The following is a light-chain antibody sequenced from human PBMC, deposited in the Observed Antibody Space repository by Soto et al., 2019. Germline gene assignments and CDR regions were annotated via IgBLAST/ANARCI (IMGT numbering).Light chain of an antibody. V-gene: IGKV1-9*01. J-gene: IGKJ5*01. CDR2: AAS. CDR1: QGISSY. CDR3: QQLNSFPQNT. Sequence: DIQLTQSPSFLSASVGDRVTITCRASQGISSYLAWYQQKPGKAPKLLIYAASTLQSGVPSRFRGSGSDRDLAVAISSLQPEDFATYYCQQLNSFPQNTLGQRPRLQI.